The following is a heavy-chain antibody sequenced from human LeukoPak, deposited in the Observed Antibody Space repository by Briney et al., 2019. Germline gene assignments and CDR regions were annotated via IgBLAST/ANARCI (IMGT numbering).Heavy chain of an antibody. Sequence: TGGSLRLSCAASGFTFSSYAMHWVRQAPGKGLEWVAVISYDGSNKYYADSVKGRFTISRDNSKNTLYLQMNSLRAEDTAVYYCARVHWNDGGYWGQGTLVTVSS. CDR3: ARVHWNDGGY. CDR1: GFTFSSYA. D-gene: IGHD1-1*01. V-gene: IGHV3-30-3*01. CDR2: ISYDGSNK. J-gene: IGHJ4*02.